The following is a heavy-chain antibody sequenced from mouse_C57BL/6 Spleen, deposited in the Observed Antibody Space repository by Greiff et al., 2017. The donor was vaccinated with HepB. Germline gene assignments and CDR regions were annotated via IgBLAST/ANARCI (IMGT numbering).Heavy chain of an antibody. J-gene: IGHJ3*01. D-gene: IGHD1-1*01. CDR1: GYSITSGYY. V-gene: IGHV3-6*01. CDR2: ISYDGSN. Sequence: DVQLQESGPGLVKPSQSLSLTCSVTGYSITSGYYWNWIRQFPGNKLEWMGYISYDGSNNYNPSLKNRISITRDTSKNQFFLKLNSVTTEDTATYYCARWNYGSSLWGQGTLVTVSA. CDR3: ARWNYGSSL.